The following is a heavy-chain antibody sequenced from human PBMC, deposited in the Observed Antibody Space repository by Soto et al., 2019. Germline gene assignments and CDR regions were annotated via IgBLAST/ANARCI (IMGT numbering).Heavy chain of an antibody. CDR1: GYTFTIYW. CDR2: IYPSDSDT. D-gene: IGHD4-17*01. Sequence: PGESLKISCQVSGYTFTIYWIGWVRQMPGKGLEWMGIIYPSDSDTRHSPSFQGQVTISADQSINTAYLQWDSLKAPDTAIYYCARPANTVADHFDLWGQGTPVTAPQ. V-gene: IGHV5-51*01. CDR3: ARPANTVADHFDL. J-gene: IGHJ4*02.